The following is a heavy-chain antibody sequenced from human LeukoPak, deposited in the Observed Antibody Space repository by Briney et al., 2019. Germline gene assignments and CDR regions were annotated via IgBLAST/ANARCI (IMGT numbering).Heavy chain of an antibody. CDR2: IDNSGSTK. CDR1: GFTFSSYE. V-gene: IGHV3-48*03. J-gene: IGHJ4*02. CDR3: ARDRHHRFGELFP. D-gene: IGHD3-10*01. Sequence: GGSLRLPCAASGFTFSSYEMNWVRQAPGKGLEWVSYIDNSGSTKYYTDSVRGRFTISRDNAKNSLYLQMNSLRAEDTAVYYCARDRHHRFGELFPWGQGTRVTVSS.